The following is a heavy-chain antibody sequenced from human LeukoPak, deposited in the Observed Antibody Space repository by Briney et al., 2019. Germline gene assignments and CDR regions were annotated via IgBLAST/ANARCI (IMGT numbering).Heavy chain of an antibody. CDR2: ISYDGSNK. V-gene: IGHV3-30*18. CDR1: GFTFDDYA. J-gene: IGHJ3*02. CDR3: AKDLGPIVVVTAIDAFDI. Sequence: QPGRSLRLSCAASGFTFDDYAMHWVRQAPGKGLEWVAVISYDGSNKYYADSVKGRFTISRDNSKNTLYLQMNSLRAEDTAVYYCAKDLGPIVVVTAIDAFDIWGQGTMVTVSS. D-gene: IGHD2-21*02.